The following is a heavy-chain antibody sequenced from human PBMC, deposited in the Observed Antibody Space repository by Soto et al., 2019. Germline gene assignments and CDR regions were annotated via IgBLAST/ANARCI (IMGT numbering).Heavy chain of an antibody. CDR1: GGSISSSNW. Sequence: SETLSLTCAVSGGSISSSNWWSWVRQPPGKGLEWIGEIYHSGSTNYNPSLKSRVTISVDKSKNQFSLKLSSVTAADTAVYYCARASGIAVAGPFDYWGQGTLVTVSS. D-gene: IGHD6-19*01. CDR2: IYHSGST. V-gene: IGHV4-4*02. J-gene: IGHJ4*02. CDR3: ARASGIAVAGPFDY.